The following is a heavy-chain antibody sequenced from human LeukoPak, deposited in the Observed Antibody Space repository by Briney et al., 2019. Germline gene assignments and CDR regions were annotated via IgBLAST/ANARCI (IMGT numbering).Heavy chain of an antibody. V-gene: IGHV1-3*01. CDR1: GYTFTSYA. D-gene: IGHD2-15*01. CDR2: INAGNGNT. Sequence: GASVKVSCKASGYTFTSYAIHWVRQAPGQRLEWMGWINAGNGNTKYSQKFQGRVTITRDTSASTAYMELSSLRSEDTAVYYCARLDCSGGSCYSYFDYWGQGTLVTVSS. CDR3: ARLDCSGGSCYSYFDY. J-gene: IGHJ4*02.